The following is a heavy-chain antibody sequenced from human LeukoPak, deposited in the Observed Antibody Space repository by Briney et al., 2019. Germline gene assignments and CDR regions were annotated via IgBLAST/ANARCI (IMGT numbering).Heavy chain of an antibody. J-gene: IGHJ6*03. CDR2: INTNTGNP. Sequence: GGSVKVSCKASGYTFTSYAMNWVRQAPGQGLEWMGWINTNTGNPTYAQGFTGRFVFSLDTSVSTAYLQISSLKAEDTAVYYCARVGPLWAFYYYMDVWGKGTTITVSS. V-gene: IGHV7-4-1*02. D-gene: IGHD2/OR15-2a*01. CDR1: GYTFTSYA. CDR3: ARVGPLWAFYYYMDV.